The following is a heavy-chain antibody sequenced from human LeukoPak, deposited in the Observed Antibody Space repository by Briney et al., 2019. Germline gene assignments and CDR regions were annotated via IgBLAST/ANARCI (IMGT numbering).Heavy chain of an antibody. CDR2: INYSGST. J-gene: IGHJ4*02. Sequence: KPSETLSLTCTVSGGSMSRYYWSWIRQPPGEGLEWIGYINYSGSTIYNPSLKSRVSISVDASKSQFSLKLTSVTAADTAVYYCARHYDSSGHYFDYWGQGTLVTVSS. CDR1: GGSMSRYY. CDR3: ARHYDSSGHYFDY. D-gene: IGHD3-22*01. V-gene: IGHV4-59*12.